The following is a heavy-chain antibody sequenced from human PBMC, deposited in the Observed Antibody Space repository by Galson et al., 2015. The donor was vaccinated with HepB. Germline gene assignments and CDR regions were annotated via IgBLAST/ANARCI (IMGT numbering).Heavy chain of an antibody. CDR1: DGSISSSRYY. J-gene: IGHJ4*02. V-gene: IGHV4-39*01. CDR3: ARHFMGVDTAMVIDY. CDR2: IFYSGNT. Sequence: SETLSLTCTVSDGSISSSRYYWGWIRQPPGKGLEWIGHIFYSGNTYYTPSLRGRVTISLDTSRNQFSLKLTSVTAADTAFYYCARHFMGVDTAMVIDYWGQETLVTVSS. D-gene: IGHD5-18*01.